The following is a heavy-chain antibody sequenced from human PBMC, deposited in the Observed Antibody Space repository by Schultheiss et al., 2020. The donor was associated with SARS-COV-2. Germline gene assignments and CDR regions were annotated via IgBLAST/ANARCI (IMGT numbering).Heavy chain of an antibody. D-gene: IGHD6-6*01. V-gene: IGHV1-69*04. CDR1: GGTFSSYA. CDR2: IIPILGIA. Sequence: SVKVSCKASGGTFSSYAISWVRQAPGQGLEWMGRIIPILGIANYAQKFQGRVTITADKSTSTAYMELSSLRSEDTAVYYCASHSSSPPTHYYYYYGMDVWGQGTTVTVSS. J-gene: IGHJ6*02. CDR3: ASHSSSPPTHYYYYYGMDV.